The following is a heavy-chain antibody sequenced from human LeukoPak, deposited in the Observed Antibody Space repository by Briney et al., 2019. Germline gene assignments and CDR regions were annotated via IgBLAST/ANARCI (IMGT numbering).Heavy chain of an antibody. CDR1: GGYISDYY. D-gene: IGHD1-1*01. CDR3: ARVFGVRNWNRDDDAFDI. Sequence: SETLSLTCTVSGGYISDYYWGWIRQPPGKGLEWIGYVSYTGNTNSNPSLKSRVTFSVDTSKNLFSLKLDSVTAADTAVYYCARVFGVRNWNRDDDAFDIWGQGTMVTVSS. J-gene: IGHJ3*02. CDR2: VSYTGNT. V-gene: IGHV4-59*01.